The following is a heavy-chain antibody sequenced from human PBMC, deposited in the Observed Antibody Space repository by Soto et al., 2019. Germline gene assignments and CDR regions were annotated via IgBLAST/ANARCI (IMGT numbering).Heavy chain of an antibody. D-gene: IGHD2-15*01. CDR1: GFTFSSYA. CDR2: ISGSGGST. J-gene: IGHJ4*02. Sequence: VQLLESGGGLVQPGGSLRLSCAASGFTFSSYAMSWVRQAPGKGLEWVSAISGSGGSTYYADSVKGRFTISRDNSKNTLNLQMNSLRAEDTAVYYCAKILTSYYGYSISYFYYWGQGTLVTVSS. CDR3: AKILTSYYGYSISYFYY. V-gene: IGHV3-23*01.